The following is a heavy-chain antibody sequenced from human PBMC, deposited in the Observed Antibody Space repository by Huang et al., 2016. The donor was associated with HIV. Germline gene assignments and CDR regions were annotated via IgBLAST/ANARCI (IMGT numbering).Heavy chain of an antibody. V-gene: IGHV1-18*04. CDR3: ARNVNVYGIGWSTKFDY. CDR1: GYTLDSYD. D-gene: IGHD6-19*01. Sequence: HVQLLQSGADVKKPGASVKVSCKASGYTLDSYDLNWVRQAPRPGLAWMGTSGPHRGKTTHPHYPHGGVPMATHTTQPTSYVVLRVLTSDATATSCCARNVNVYGIGWSTKFDYWGQGTLVSVSS. CDR2: SGPHRGKT. J-gene: IGHJ4*02.